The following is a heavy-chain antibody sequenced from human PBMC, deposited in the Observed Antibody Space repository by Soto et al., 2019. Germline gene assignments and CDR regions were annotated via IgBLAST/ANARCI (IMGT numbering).Heavy chain of an antibody. CDR3: AKDLAYCGGDCYHFDY. Sequence: EVQLLESGGGLVQPGGSLRLSGAASGFTFSSYAMSWVRQAPGKGLEWVSAISGSGGSTYYADSVKGRFTISRDNSKNTLYLQMNSLRAEDTAVYYCAKDLAYCGGDCYHFDYWGQGTLVTVSS. CDR2: ISGSGGST. CDR1: GFTFSSYA. V-gene: IGHV3-23*01. J-gene: IGHJ4*02. D-gene: IGHD2-21*02.